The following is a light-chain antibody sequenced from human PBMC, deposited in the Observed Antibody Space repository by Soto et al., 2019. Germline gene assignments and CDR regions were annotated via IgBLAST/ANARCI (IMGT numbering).Light chain of an antibody. CDR1: QSLLHNNGYNY. CDR3: MQALQTPFT. V-gene: IGKV2-28*01. Sequence: IVMTQSPLSLPVTPGEPASISCRSSQSLLHNNGYNYLDWYLQKPVQSPQLLIYLISIRASGVPDRVNASGSGKDFTLEISRVEAEDVGVYYCMQALQTPFTFGPGTKVDVK. J-gene: IGKJ3*01. CDR2: LIS.